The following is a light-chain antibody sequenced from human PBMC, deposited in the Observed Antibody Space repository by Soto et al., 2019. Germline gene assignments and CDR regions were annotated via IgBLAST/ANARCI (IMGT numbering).Light chain of an antibody. CDR2: GTS. V-gene: IGKV3-20*01. CDR3: QQYGISPST. J-gene: IGKJ1*01. Sequence: EIVLTQSPGTLSLSPGERATLSCRASQSVSSSLAWYQQKPGQAPRLLICGTSNRATAIPDRFSGSGSGADFTLTISRLEPEDFALYYCQQYGISPSTFGPGTKVEI. CDR1: QSVSSS.